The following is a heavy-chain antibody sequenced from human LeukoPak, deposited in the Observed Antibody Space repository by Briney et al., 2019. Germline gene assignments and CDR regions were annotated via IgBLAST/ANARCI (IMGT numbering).Heavy chain of an antibody. D-gene: IGHD6-13*01. Sequence: ASVKVSCKASGGTFSSYAISWVRQAPGQGLEWMGGIIPIFGTANYAQKFQGRVTITADKSTSTAYMELSSLRSEDTAVYYCARPRRIAAADAFDIWGQGTMVTVSS. CDR3: ARPRRIAAADAFDI. CDR1: GGTFSSYA. V-gene: IGHV1-69*06. CDR2: IIPIFGTA. J-gene: IGHJ3*02.